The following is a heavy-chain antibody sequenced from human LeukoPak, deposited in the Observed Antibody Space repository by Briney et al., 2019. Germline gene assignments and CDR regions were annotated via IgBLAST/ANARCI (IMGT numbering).Heavy chain of an antibody. CDR2: ISFDGDNK. CDR1: GFIFSGYG. V-gene: IGHV3-30*18. CDR3: AKCPDSSGRGTYFDY. Sequence: QSGGSLRLPCAASGFIFSGYGIHWVRQAPGRGLEWVAVISFDGDNKSYADSVKGRFTISRDNSKNTLYLQMNSLRAEDTAVYYCAKCPDSSGRGTYFDYWGQGTLVTVSP. D-gene: IGHD6-19*01. J-gene: IGHJ4*02.